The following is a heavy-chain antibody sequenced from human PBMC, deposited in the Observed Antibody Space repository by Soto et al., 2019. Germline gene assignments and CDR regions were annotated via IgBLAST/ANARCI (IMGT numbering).Heavy chain of an antibody. V-gene: IGHV3-30*18. CDR2: ISYDGSNK. CDR1: GFTFSSYG. Sequence: GGSLRLSCAASGFTFSSYGMHWVRQAPGKGLEWVAVISYDGSNKYYADSVKGRFTISRDNSKNTLYLQMNSLRAEDTAVYYCAKGPWIQLWTYYFDYWGQGTLVTVSS. J-gene: IGHJ4*02. D-gene: IGHD5-18*01. CDR3: AKGPWIQLWTYYFDY.